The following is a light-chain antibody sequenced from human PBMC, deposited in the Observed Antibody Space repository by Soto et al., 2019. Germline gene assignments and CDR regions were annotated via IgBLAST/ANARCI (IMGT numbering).Light chain of an antibody. CDR2: GNS. Sequence: QSVLTQPPSVSGSPGQRVTISCTGSSSNIGAGYDVYWYQQLPGKAPKLLIYGNSNRPSGVADRFSGSKSGTTASLAITGLQAEDEADYYCRSYDSSLSGAVFGGGTQLTVL. J-gene: IGLJ2*01. CDR1: SSNIGAGYD. CDR3: RSYDSSLSGAV. V-gene: IGLV1-40*01.